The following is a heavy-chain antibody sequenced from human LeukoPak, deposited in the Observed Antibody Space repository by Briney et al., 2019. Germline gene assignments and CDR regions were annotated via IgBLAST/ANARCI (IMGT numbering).Heavy chain of an antibody. Sequence: GGSLRLSCAASGFGFSTTWMPWVRQAPGQGLEWVALIYSDSSRTTYADSVKGRFTISRDNAKNTVYLQMSSLRVEDTAVYFCTKVAGYASDYWGQGILVPVSS. V-gene: IGHV3-74*01. J-gene: IGHJ4*02. CDR2: IYSDSSRT. CDR1: GFGFSTTW. CDR3: TKVAGYASDY. D-gene: IGHD2-15*01.